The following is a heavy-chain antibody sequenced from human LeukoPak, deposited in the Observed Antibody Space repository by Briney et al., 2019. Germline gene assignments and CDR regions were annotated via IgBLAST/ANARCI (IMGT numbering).Heavy chain of an antibody. V-gene: IGHV3-23*01. J-gene: IGHJ4*02. Sequence: GGSLRLSCAASGFTFSSYAMSWVHQAPGKGLEWVSAISGSGGSTYYADSVKGRFTISRDNSKNTLYLQMTSLRAEDTAVYYCAKDRGYSYGFGNYYFDYWGQGTLVTVSS. CDR2: ISGSGGST. CDR3: AKDRGYSYGFGNYYFDY. CDR1: GFTFSSYA. D-gene: IGHD5-18*01.